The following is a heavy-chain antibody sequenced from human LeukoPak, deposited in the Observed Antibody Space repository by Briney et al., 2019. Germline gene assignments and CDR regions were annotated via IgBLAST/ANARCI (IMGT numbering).Heavy chain of an antibody. CDR2: IYYSGST. D-gene: IGHD3-16*01. J-gene: IGHJ4*02. CDR3: ARRVPGVRWDY. CDR1: GGSISTNSYY. V-gene: IGHV4-39*01. Sequence: SETLSLTCTVSGGSISTNSYYWGWIRQPPGKGLEWIGNIYYSGSTYYNPSLKSRVTISVDTSKNQFSLKLSSVTAADTAVYYCARRVPGVRWDYWGQGTLVTVSS.